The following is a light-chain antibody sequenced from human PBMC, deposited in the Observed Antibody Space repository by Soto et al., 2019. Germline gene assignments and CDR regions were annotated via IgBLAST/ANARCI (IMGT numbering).Light chain of an antibody. J-gene: IGKJ5*01. CDR3: QQYGGSPIT. Sequence: EIVMTQSPVTLSVSPGERVTLSCRASQSVSSNLAWYQQKPGQAPSLLIYGAFTRATGIPARFSGTGSGTDFTLTISRLEPEDFALYYCQQYGGSPITFGLGTRLEIK. V-gene: IGKV3-15*01. CDR2: GAF. CDR1: QSVSSN.